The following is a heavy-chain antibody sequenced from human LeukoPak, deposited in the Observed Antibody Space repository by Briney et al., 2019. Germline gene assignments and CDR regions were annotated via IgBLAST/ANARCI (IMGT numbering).Heavy chain of an antibody. CDR2: ISYDGNNN. CDR3: ARSPLGDYPCFDF. V-gene: IGHV3-30-3*01. J-gene: IGHJ4*02. Sequence: TGGSLRLSCAASGFTFSSYTMHWVRQAPGKGLEWVAVISYDGNNNYYADSVKGRFTISRDNSKNTLYLQMNSLRAEDTAVYYCARSPLGDYPCFDFWGQGTLVTVSS. D-gene: IGHD4-17*01. CDR1: GFTFSSYT.